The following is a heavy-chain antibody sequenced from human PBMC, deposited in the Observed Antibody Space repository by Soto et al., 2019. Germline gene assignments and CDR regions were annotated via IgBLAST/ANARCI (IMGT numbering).Heavy chain of an antibody. V-gene: IGHV3-23*04. J-gene: IGHJ4*02. D-gene: IGHD2-21*02. Sequence: QLVESEGGLVQPGGSLRLSCEASGFIFTTSDMSWVRQAPGKGLEWVSSITTTGDTTHYADSVRGRFTISRDNARNRVYLEKKSLRVRDTAVYYCGRGGGGDHGYWGQGTLVAVSS. CDR2: ITTTGDTT. CDR3: GRGGGGDHGY. CDR1: GFIFTTSD.